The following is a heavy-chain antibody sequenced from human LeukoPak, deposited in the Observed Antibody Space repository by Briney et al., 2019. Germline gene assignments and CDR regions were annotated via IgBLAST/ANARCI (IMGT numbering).Heavy chain of an antibody. J-gene: IGHJ5*02. D-gene: IGHD3-22*01. CDR2: ISYDGSNK. CDR3: ARGGSGLFDP. V-gene: IGHV3-30*12. Sequence: PGGSLRLSCAASGFTFSDFGMHWVRQAPGKGLEWVAVISYDGSNKYYADSVKGRFTISRDNSKNTLYLQMNSLRVEDTAVYYCARGGSGLFDPWGQGTLVTVSS. CDR1: GFTFSDFG.